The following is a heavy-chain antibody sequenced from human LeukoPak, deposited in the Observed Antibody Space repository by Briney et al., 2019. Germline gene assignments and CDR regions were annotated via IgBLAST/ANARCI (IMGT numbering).Heavy chain of an antibody. Sequence: ASVKVSCKASGYTFTSYGISWVRQAPGQGLEWMGWISAYNGNTNYAQKLQGRVTMTTDTSTSTAYMELRSLRSDDTAVYYCARDQERYYYGSGRSDYWGQGTLVTVSS. CDR3: ARDQERYYYGSGRSDY. D-gene: IGHD3-10*01. CDR1: GYTFTSYG. J-gene: IGHJ4*02. CDR2: ISAYNGNT. V-gene: IGHV1-18*01.